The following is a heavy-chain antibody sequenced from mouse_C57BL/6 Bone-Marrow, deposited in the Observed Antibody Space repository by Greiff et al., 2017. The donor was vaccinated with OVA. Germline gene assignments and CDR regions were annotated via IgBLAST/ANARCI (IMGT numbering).Heavy chain of an antibody. CDR2: IYPGDGDT. Sequence: QVQLQQSGPELVKPGASVKISCKASGYAFSSSWMNWVKQRPGKGLEWIGRIYPGDGDTNYNGKFKGKATLTADKSSSIAYMQLSSLTSEDSAVYFCARCGVAWFAYWGQGTLVTVSA. CDR3: ARCGVAWFAY. J-gene: IGHJ3*01. V-gene: IGHV1-82*01. CDR1: GYAFSSSW.